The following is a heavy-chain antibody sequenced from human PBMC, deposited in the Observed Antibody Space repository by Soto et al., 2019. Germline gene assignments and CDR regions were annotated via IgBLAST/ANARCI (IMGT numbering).Heavy chain of an antibody. D-gene: IGHD3-16*01. CDR2: FDPEDGET. J-gene: IGHJ6*02. Sequence: ASVKVSCKVSGYTLTELSMHWVRQAPGKGLEWMGGFDPEDGETIYAQKFQGRVTMTEDTSTDTAYMELSSLRSEDTAIYYCATADTSSYDDVFSATKNGAYYYGMDVWGQGTTVTVS. CDR1: GYTLTELS. V-gene: IGHV1-24*01. CDR3: ATADTSSYDDVFSATKNGAYYYGMDV.